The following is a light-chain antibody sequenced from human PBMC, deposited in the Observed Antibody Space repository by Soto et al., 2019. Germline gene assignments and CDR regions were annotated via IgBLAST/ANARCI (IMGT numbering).Light chain of an antibody. V-gene: IGKV1-27*01. J-gene: IGKJ1*01. Sequence: DIQMTQSPSSLSASVGDRVTITCRASQGISNYLAWYQQKPGKGPKFLIYAASTLQSGVPPRFSGSGSGTDFSLAITSLQPEDGATYYCEKDNRSPWTFGQGTKVEIK. CDR1: QGISNY. CDR3: EKDNRSPWT. CDR2: AAS.